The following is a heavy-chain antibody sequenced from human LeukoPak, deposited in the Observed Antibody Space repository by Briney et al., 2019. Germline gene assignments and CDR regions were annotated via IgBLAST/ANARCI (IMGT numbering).Heavy chain of an antibody. CDR3: AKDTGSSWYRGGWFDP. CDR2: IKQDGSEK. Sequence: GGSLRLSCAASGFTFSSYWTSWVRQAPGKGLEWVANIKQDGSEKYYVDSVKGRFTISRDNAKNSLYLQMNSLRAEDTALYYCAKDTGSSWYRGGWFDPWGQGTLVTVSS. CDR1: GFTFSSYW. V-gene: IGHV3-7*03. J-gene: IGHJ5*02. D-gene: IGHD6-13*01.